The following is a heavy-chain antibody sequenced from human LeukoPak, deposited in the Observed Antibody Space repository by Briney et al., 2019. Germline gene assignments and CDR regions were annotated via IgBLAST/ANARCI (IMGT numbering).Heavy chain of an antibody. CDR1: GYTFTGYY. CDR3: GRGQWQELHDY. J-gene: IGHJ4*02. Sequence: ASVKVSCKASGYTFTGYYMHWVRQAPGQGLEWMGWINPNSGGTNYAQKFQGRVSMTRDTSISTAFMVLSSLTSDDTAVYYCGRGQWQELHDYWGQGTLVIVSS. D-gene: IGHD6-19*01. V-gene: IGHV1-2*02. CDR2: INPNSGGT.